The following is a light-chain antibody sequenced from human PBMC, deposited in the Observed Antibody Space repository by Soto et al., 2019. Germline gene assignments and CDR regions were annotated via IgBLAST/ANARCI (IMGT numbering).Light chain of an antibody. V-gene: IGKV3-20*01. J-gene: IGKJ1*01. CDR2: GAS. CDR3: QQYGSSLSWT. Sequence: ESVLTQSPGTLSLSPGERATLCCRASQSVSSSYLAWYQQKPGQAPRLLIYGASSRATGIPDRFSGSGSGTDFTLTISRLEPEDFAVYYCQQYGSSLSWTFGQGTKVDIK. CDR1: QSVSSSY.